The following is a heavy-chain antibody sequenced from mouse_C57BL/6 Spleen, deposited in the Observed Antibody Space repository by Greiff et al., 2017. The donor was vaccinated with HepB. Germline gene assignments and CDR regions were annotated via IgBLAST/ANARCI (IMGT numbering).Heavy chain of an antibody. D-gene: IGHD1-1*02. Sequence: VQLQQSGAELVRPGASVTLSCKASGYTFTDYEMHWVKQTPVHGLEWIGAIDPETGGTAYNQKFKGKAILTADKSSSTAYMELRSLTSEDSAVYYCTGGTDGGFAYWGQGTLVTVSA. CDR3: TGGTDGGFAY. CDR1: GYTFTDYE. J-gene: IGHJ3*01. CDR2: IDPETGGT. V-gene: IGHV1-15*01.